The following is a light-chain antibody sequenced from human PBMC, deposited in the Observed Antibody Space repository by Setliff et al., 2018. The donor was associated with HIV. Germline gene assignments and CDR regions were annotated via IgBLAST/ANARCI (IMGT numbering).Light chain of an antibody. J-gene: IGLJ1*01. V-gene: IGLV2-14*03. CDR2: DVT. CDR1: SSDIGYYNY. CDR3: TSYTSSSTPYV. Sequence: ALTQPASVSGSPGQSITISCTGTSSDIGYYNYVSWYQQHPGKAPKLLIYDVTNRPSGVSNRFSGSKSGNTASLTISGLQAEDEADYYCTSYTSSSTPYVFGTGTKVTVL.